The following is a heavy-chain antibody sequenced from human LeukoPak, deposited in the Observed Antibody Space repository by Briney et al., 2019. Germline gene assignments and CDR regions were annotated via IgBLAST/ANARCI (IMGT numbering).Heavy chain of an antibody. CDR3: ARNLGYDSSGYYNYFDY. CDR2: IYYSGST. J-gene: IGHJ4*02. V-gene: IGHV4-39*01. CDR1: GDSISSSRYY. Sequence: SETLSLTCTVSGDSISSSRYYWGWIRQPPGKGLEWLGSIYYSGSTFHTPSLKSRVTMSVDTSKNQFSLKLSSVTAADTAVYYCARNLGYDSSGYYNYFDYWGQGTLVTVSS. D-gene: IGHD3-22*01.